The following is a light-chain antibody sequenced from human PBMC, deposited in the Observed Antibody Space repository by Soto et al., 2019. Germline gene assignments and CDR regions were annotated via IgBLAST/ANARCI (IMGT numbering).Light chain of an antibody. CDR3: QHYGNSPPDT. J-gene: IGKJ5*01. Sequence: EIVLTQSPGTLSLSPGERATLSCRASQSTISSYLAWYQQKPGQAPRLLIFGASSRATGIPDRFSGSGSGTDFTLTISRLEPEDFAVYYWQHYGNSPPDTFGQGTRLEIK. V-gene: IGKV3-20*01. CDR1: QSTISSY. CDR2: GAS.